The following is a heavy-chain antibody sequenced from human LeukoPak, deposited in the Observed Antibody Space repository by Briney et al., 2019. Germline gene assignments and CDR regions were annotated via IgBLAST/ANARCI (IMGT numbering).Heavy chain of an antibody. D-gene: IGHD2-21*02. CDR3: ARGYCSGDCFTLFDY. CDR1: GYMFTGYY. V-gene: IGHV1-2*02. J-gene: IGHJ4*02. Sequence: GASVSVSCKASGYMFTGYYMHWVRQAPGQGLEWMGWINPNSGGTNYAQKFQGRVTMTRDTSISTAYMELSSLRSDDTAVYYCARGYCSGDCFTLFDYGGQGTLVTVSS. CDR2: INPNSGGT.